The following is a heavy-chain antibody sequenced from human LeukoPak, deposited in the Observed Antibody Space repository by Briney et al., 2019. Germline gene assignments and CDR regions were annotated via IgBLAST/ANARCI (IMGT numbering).Heavy chain of an antibody. V-gene: IGHV3-21*01. CDR3: ARDSGYTALYWFDP. CDR1: GFTFGDYA. Sequence: GGSLRLSCTASGFTFGDYAMSWFRQAPGKGLEWVSSISSSSSYIYYADSVKGRFTISRDNAKNSLYLQMNSLRAEDTAVYYCARDSGYTALYWFDPWGQGTLVTVSS. D-gene: IGHD5-18*01. J-gene: IGHJ5*02. CDR2: ISSSSSYI.